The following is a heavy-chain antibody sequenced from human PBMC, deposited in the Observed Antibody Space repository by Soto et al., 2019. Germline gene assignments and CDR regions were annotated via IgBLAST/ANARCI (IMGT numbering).Heavy chain of an antibody. D-gene: IGHD6-19*01. CDR3: AREVVAVAEYLVYYYGMDV. Sequence: GGSLRLSCAASGFTFSSYSMNWVRQAPGKGLGWVSYISSSSSTIYYADSVKGRFTISRDNAKNSLYLQMNSLRDEDTAVYYCAREVVAVAEYLVYYYGMDVWGQGTTVTVSS. CDR1: GFTFSSYS. J-gene: IGHJ6*02. CDR2: ISSSSSTI. V-gene: IGHV3-48*02.